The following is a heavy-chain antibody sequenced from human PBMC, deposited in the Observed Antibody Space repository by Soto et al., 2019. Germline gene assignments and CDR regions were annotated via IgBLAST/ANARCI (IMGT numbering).Heavy chain of an antibody. D-gene: IGHD3-10*01. CDR3: AREQMVRGVIWFDP. CDR2: ISAYNGNT. CDR1: GYTFTSYG. Sequence: QVPLVQSGAEVKKPGASVKVSCKASGYTFTSYGISWVRQAPGRGLEWMGWISAYNGNTNYAQKLQGRVTMTTDTSTSAAYMELRSLRSDDTAVYYCAREQMVRGVIWFDPWGQGTLVTVSS. J-gene: IGHJ5*02. V-gene: IGHV1-18*01.